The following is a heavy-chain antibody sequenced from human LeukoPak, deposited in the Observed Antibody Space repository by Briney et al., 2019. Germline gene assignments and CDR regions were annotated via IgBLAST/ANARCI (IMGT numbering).Heavy chain of an antibody. J-gene: IGHJ5*02. D-gene: IGHD3-10*01. CDR1: GFTVSSNY. Sequence: PGGSLRLSCAASGFTVSSNYMSWVRQAPGKGLEWVSSISGSGGSTYYADSVKGRFTISRDNSKNTLFLQMNSLRAEDTALYYCARDIRGSGNYGWFDPWGQGTLVTISS. CDR2: ISGSGGST. CDR3: ARDIRGSGNYGWFDP. V-gene: IGHV3-23*01.